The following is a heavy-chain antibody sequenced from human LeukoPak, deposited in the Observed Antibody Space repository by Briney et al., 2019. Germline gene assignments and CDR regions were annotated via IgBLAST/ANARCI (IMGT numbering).Heavy chain of an antibody. Sequence: GGSLRLSCAASGFTFSSYAMHRDRQAPGKGLEWVAVISYDGSNKYYADSVKGRFTISRDNSKNTLYLQMNSLRAEDTAVYYCARDTVTTIRFYYYGMDVWGQGTTVTVSS. CDR2: ISYDGSNK. V-gene: IGHV3-30-3*01. CDR3: ARDTVTTIRFYYYGMDV. CDR1: GFTFSSYA. J-gene: IGHJ6*02. D-gene: IGHD4-17*01.